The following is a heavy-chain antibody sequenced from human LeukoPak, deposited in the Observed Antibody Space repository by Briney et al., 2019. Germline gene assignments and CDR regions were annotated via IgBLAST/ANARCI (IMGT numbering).Heavy chain of an antibody. CDR2: IIPIFGTA. CDR1: GHTFSGKY. D-gene: IGHD3-9*01. Sequence: GASVKVSRKASGHTFSGKYIHWVRQAPGQGLEWMGGIIPIFGTAIYAQKLQGRDTITADESTSTAYMELSSLRSEATAVYYCAREGYYDILTGYYRKGYFDYWGQGTLVTVSS. CDR3: AREGYYDILTGYYRKGYFDY. V-gene: IGHV1-69*13. J-gene: IGHJ4*02.